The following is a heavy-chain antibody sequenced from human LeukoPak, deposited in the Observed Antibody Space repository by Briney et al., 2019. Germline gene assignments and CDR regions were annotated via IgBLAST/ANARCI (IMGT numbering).Heavy chain of an antibody. Sequence: PSETLSLTCTVSGGSISSSSYYWGWIRQPPGKGLEWIGEIYHSGSTNYNPSLKSRVTISVDKSKNQFSLKLSSVTAADTAVYYCARHPSGYSSGWYPVDYYYYMDVWGKGTTVTVSS. CDR3: ARHPSGYSSGWYPVDYYYYMDV. J-gene: IGHJ6*03. D-gene: IGHD6-19*01. V-gene: IGHV4-39*07. CDR2: IYHSGST. CDR1: GGSISSSSYY.